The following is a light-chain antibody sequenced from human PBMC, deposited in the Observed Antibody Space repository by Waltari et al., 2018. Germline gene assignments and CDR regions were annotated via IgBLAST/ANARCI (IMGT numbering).Light chain of an antibody. Sequence: QSALTQPPSASGSPGQSVTISCTGTSSDVGGYNYVSWYQQHPGKATKLMIYEVSQRPSGVPDRFSGSKSGDTASLTVSGLQAEDEADYYCSSFAGTNNFVVFGGGTKLTV. CDR1: SSDVGGYNY. J-gene: IGLJ2*01. V-gene: IGLV2-8*01. CDR2: EVS. CDR3: SSFAGTNNFVV.